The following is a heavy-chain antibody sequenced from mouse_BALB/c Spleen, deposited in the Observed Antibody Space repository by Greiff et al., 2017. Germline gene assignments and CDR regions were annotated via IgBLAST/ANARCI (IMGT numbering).Heavy chain of an antibody. J-gene: IGHJ3*01. CDR3: ARGDYDYDWFAY. CDR2: INPSSGYT. V-gene: IGHV1-4*01. Sequence: QVQLLQSGAELARPGASVKMSCKASGYTFTSYTMHWVKQRPGQGLEWIGYINPSSGYTNYNQKFKGKATLTADKSSSTAYMQLSSLTSEDSAVYYCARGDYDYDWFAYWGQGTLVTVSA. D-gene: IGHD2-4*01. CDR1: GYTFTSYT.